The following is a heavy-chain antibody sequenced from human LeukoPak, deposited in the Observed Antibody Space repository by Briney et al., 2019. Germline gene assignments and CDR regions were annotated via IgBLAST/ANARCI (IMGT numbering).Heavy chain of an antibody. D-gene: IGHD2-15*01. CDR2: IYYSGST. CDR3: ARKVVVAAAHYFDY. Sequence: SETLSLTCTVSGVSIRSYYWSWVRQPPGKGLEWVGYIYYSGSTNYHPSLNGRVTISVDTSKNQFSLKLSSVTAADAAVYYCARKVVVAAAHYFDYWGQGTLVTVSS. CDR1: GVSIRSYY. J-gene: IGHJ4*02. V-gene: IGHV4-59*01.